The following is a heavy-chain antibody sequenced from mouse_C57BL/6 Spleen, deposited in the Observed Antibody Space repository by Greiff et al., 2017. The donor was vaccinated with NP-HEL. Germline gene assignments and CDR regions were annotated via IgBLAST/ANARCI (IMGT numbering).Heavy chain of an antibody. D-gene: IGHD1-1*01. Sequence: QLQQSGAELVKPGASVKLSCKASGYTFTEYTIHWVKQRSGQGLEWIGWFYPGSGSIKYNEKFKDKATLTADKSSSTVYMELSRLTSEDSAVYFCARHGGPIYYYGSSLSWFAYWGQGTLVTVSA. J-gene: IGHJ3*01. CDR2: FYPGSGSI. CDR1: GYTFTEYT. V-gene: IGHV1-62-2*01. CDR3: ARHGGPIYYYGSSLSWFAY.